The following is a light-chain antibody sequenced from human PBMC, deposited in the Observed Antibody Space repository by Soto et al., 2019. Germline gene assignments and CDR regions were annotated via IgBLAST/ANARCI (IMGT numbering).Light chain of an antibody. CDR2: EVR. CDR3: SSYTTSTTQV. V-gene: IGLV2-14*01. Sequence: ALTQPASVSGSPGQSITISCTGTSSDVGSYNYVSWYQQHPGKAPKLMIYEVRNRPSGVSDRFSGSKSGKTASLTIFGLQAEDEADYYCSSYTTSTTQVFGGGTQLTVL. J-gene: IGLJ2*01. CDR1: SSDVGSYNY.